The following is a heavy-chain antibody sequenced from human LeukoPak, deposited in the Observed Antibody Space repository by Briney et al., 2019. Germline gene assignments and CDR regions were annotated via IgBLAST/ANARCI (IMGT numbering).Heavy chain of an antibody. J-gene: IGHJ4*02. Sequence: GRSLRLSCAASGFTFSSYGMHWVRQAPGKGLEWVAVISYDGSNKYYADSVKGRFTISRDNSKNTLYLQMNSLRAEDTAVYYCAKGREQWLVREGLDYWGQGTLVTVSS. CDR3: AKGREQWLVREGLDY. D-gene: IGHD6-19*01. CDR1: GFTFSSYG. V-gene: IGHV3-30*18. CDR2: ISYDGSNK.